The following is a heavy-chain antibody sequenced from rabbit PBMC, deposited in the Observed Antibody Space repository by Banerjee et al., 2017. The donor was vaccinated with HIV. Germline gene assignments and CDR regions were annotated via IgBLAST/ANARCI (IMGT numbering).Heavy chain of an antibody. Sequence: QEQLEESGGDLVKPGASLTLTCTASGLDFSSSYWICWVRQAPGKGLEWIACINTSSGNIVYATWAKGRFTISKTSWTTVTLQMTSLTAADTATYFCARGDTGSRHSPFNLWGQGTLVTVS. D-gene: IGHD1-1*01. CDR1: GLDFSSSYW. J-gene: IGHJ4*01. V-gene: IGHV1S45*01. CDR3: ARGDTGSRHSPFNL. CDR2: INTSSGNI.